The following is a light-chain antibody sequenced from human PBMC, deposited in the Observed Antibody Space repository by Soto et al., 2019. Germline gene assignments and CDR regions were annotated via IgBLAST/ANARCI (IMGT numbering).Light chain of an antibody. V-gene: IGKV4-1*01. CDR2: WAS. CDR1: QSVLYSSNNKNY. Sequence: DIVMTQSPDSLSVSLGERATINCKSSQSVLYSSNNKNYLAWYQQKPGQPPKLLIYWASTRESGVPDRFSGSGSGTDFTLTISSLQAEDVAGYYCQQYDSSPWTFGQGTKVEIK. CDR3: QQYDSSPWT. J-gene: IGKJ1*01.